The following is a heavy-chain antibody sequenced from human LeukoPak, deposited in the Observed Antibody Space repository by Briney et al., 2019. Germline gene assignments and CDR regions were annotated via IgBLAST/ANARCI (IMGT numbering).Heavy chain of an antibody. V-gene: IGHV3-7*01. CDR3: ARTLAVSIFDY. CDR1: RFTFSNYW. Sequence: GGSLRLSCAASRFTFSNYWMSWVRQAPGKGLEWVANIKEDGSEKYYVDSVKGRFTISRDNAKNSLYLQMNSLRAGDTAVYYCARTLAVSIFDYWGQGTLVTVSS. J-gene: IGHJ4*02. CDR2: IKEDGSEK. D-gene: IGHD2-15*01.